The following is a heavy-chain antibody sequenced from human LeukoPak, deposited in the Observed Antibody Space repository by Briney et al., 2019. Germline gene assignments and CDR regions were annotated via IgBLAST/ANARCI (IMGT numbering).Heavy chain of an antibody. Sequence: PGGSLRLSCVASGFTFSNYAMSWVRQAPGKGLEYVSPISASGSSTYYTDSVRGRFTNSRDNSKNTLYLQMHSLRAEDTAVYYCAKETSITGAGDLWGQGALVTVSS. V-gene: IGHV3-23*01. D-gene: IGHD1-20*01. CDR2: ISASGSST. CDR3: AKETSITGAGDL. J-gene: IGHJ5*02. CDR1: GFTFSNYA.